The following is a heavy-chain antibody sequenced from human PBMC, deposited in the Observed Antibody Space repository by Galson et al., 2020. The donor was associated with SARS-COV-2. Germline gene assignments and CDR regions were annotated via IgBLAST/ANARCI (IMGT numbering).Heavy chain of an antibody. V-gene: IGHV1-3*01. Sequence: ASVKVSCKASGYTFTSYAMHWVRQAPGQRLEWMGWINAGNGNTKYSQKFQGRVTITRDTSASTAYMELSSLRSEDTAVYYCARGFPVTTRSFWGIDYWGQGTLVTVSS. CDR2: INAGNGNT. CDR3: ARGFPVTTRSFWGIDY. CDR1: GYTFTSYA. J-gene: IGHJ4*02. D-gene: IGHD4-17*01.